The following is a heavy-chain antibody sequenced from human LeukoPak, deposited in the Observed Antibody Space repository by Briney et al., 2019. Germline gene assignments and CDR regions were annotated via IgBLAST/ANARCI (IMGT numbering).Heavy chain of an antibody. D-gene: IGHD3-10*01. CDR1: GYTFTGYY. J-gene: IGHJ4*02. Sequence: ASVKVSCKASGYTFTGYYVHWVRQAPGQGLEWMGWINPNSGGTNYAQKFQGRVTMTRDTSISTAHMELSRLRSDDTAVYYCARDLAGGPYYFDYWGQGTLVTVSS. CDR2: INPNSGGT. V-gene: IGHV1-2*02. CDR3: ARDLAGGPYYFDY.